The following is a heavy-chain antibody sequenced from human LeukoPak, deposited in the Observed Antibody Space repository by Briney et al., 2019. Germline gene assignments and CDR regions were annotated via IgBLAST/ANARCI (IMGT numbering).Heavy chain of an antibody. V-gene: IGHV4-59*01. CDR1: GGSISTYY. CDR2: IYYSGST. CDR3: AREWQQLVPRYFDL. D-gene: IGHD6-13*01. J-gene: IGHJ2*01. Sequence: SETLSLTCTVSGGSISTYYWSWIRQPPGKGLEWIGYIYYSGSTNYNPALKSRVTISIDTSKNQFSLRLSSVTAADTVVYYCAREWQQLVPRYFDLWGRGTLVTVSS.